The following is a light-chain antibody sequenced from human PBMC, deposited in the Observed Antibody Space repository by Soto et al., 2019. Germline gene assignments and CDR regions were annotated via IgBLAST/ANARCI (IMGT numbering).Light chain of an antibody. CDR1: SSNIGSNT. V-gene: IGLV1-44*01. J-gene: IGLJ2*01. CDR2: SNN. CDR3: AAWDDSLNALV. Sequence: QSVLTQPPSACGTPGQRVSISCSGSSSNIGSNTVNWYQQLPGTAPKLLIYSNNQRPSGVPDRFSGSKSGTSASLAISGLQSEDEADYYCAAWDDSLNALVFGGGTMVTVL.